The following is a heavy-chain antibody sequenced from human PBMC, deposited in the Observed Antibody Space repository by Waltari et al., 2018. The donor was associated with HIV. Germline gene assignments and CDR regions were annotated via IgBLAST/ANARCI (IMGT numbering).Heavy chain of an antibody. D-gene: IGHD6-13*01. Sequence: QVQLEQSGAEVKTPGASVKVSCQVSGHTLSEMSMHWVRQAPGKGLEGRGYFEREGDEAGYAAKFQGRVTMTQDASADTACMELSSLGSEDTAVYFCAAHLEAVPEAVSEYFEFWGQGALVIVSS. J-gene: IGHJ4*02. CDR2: FEREGDEA. CDR3: AAHLEAVPEAVSEYFEF. V-gene: IGHV1-24*01. CDR1: GHTLSEMS.